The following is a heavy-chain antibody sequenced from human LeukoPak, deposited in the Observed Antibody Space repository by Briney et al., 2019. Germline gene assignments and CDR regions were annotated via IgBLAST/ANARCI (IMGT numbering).Heavy chain of an antibody. CDR2: ISSSSSYI. V-gene: IGHV3-21*01. CDR3: ARDPNILTDLSKLRGAFDI. CDR1: GFTFSSYS. J-gene: IGHJ3*02. Sequence: GGSLRLSCAASGFTFSSYSMNWVRQAPGKGREWVSSISSSSSYIYYADSVKGRFTISRDNAKNSLYLQMNSLRAEDTAVYYCARDPNILTDLSKLRGAFDIWGQGTMVTVSS. D-gene: IGHD3-9*01.